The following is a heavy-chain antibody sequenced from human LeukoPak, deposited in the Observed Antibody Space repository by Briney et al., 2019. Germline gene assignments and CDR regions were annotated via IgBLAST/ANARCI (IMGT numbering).Heavy chain of an antibody. CDR3: ARGGDYYDSSGYADWYFDL. V-gene: IGHV1-2*06. J-gene: IGHJ2*01. CDR2: INPNSGGT. Sequence: GASVKVSCKASGGTFSSYAISWVRQAPGQGLEWMGRINPNSGGTNYAQKFQGRVTMTRDTSISTAYMELSRLRSDDTAVYYCARGGDYYDSSGYADWYFDLWGRGTLVTVSS. CDR1: GGTFSSYA. D-gene: IGHD3-22*01.